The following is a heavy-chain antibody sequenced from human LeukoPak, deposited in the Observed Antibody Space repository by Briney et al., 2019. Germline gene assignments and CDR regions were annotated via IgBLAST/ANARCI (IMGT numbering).Heavy chain of an antibody. CDR1: GFTFSSYA. CDR2: ISGSGGST. V-gene: IGHV3-23*01. D-gene: IGHD1-26*01. J-gene: IGHJ6*02. CDR3: AKVNEWELLGYYYGMDV. Sequence: GGSLRLSCAASGFTFSSYAMSWVRQAPGEGLEWVSAISGSGGSTYYADSVKGRFTISRDNSKNTLYLQMNSLRAEDTAVYYCAKVNEWELLGYYYGMDVWGQGTTVTVSS.